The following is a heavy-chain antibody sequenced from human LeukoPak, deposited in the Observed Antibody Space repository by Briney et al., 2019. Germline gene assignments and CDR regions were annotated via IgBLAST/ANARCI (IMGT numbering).Heavy chain of an antibody. J-gene: IGHJ5*02. CDR2: ISYSGST. V-gene: IGHV4-31*03. Sequence: SQTLSLTCTVSGGSISSGGYSWSWIRQHPGKGLEWIGYISYSGSTYYNPSLKSRVTISVDTSKNQFSLKLSSVTAADTAVYYCARGVRLGWFDPWGQGTLVTVSS. CDR1: GGSISSGGYS. D-gene: IGHD6-19*01. CDR3: ARGVRLGWFDP.